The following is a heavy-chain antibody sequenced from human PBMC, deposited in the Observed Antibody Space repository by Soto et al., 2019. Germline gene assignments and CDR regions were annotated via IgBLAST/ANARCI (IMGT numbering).Heavy chain of an antibody. CDR1: GATFGNTA. CDR3: ARDGDPGYSFWSGPLGGGRFDP. V-gene: IGHV1-69*12. Sequence: QVQLVQSGAEVKEPGSSVNVSCKTSGATFGNTAVTWVRQAPGQGLEWIGGIVPLFGTANYAQKFRGRVTITADESTSTAYMELSSLRTDDTAVYYCARDGDPGYSFWSGPLGGGRFDPWGQGTQVTVSS. D-gene: IGHD3-3*01. CDR2: IVPLFGTA. J-gene: IGHJ5*02.